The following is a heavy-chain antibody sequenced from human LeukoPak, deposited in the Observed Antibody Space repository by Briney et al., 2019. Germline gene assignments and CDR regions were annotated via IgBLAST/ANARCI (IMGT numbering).Heavy chain of an antibody. J-gene: IGHJ4*02. CDR3: ARIVPYNYGYVDY. CDR1: GGSISSYD. Sequence: SETLSLTCTVSGGSISSYDWSWIRQPPGKGLEWIGNIYYSGSTDYNPSLKSRVSISVDTSKNLFSLKLSSVTAADTAVYYCARIVPYNYGYVDYWGQGTLVTVSS. V-gene: IGHV4-59*01. CDR2: IYYSGST. D-gene: IGHD5-18*01.